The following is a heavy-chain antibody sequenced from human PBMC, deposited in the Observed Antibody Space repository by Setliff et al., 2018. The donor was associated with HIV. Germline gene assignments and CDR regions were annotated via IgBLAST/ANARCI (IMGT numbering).Heavy chain of an antibody. J-gene: IGHJ4*02. Sequence: GESLKISCKGSGYSFTSYWISWVRQMPGKGLEWVGRIRTKANSYATAYGAAVKGRFTISRDDSKNTAYLQMNSLKTEDTAVYYCTKVGYCSSASCYASDYWGQGTLVTVSS. V-gene: IGHV3-73*01. D-gene: IGHD2-2*01. CDR2: IRTKANSYAT. CDR1: GYSFTSYW. CDR3: TKVGYCSSASCYASDY.